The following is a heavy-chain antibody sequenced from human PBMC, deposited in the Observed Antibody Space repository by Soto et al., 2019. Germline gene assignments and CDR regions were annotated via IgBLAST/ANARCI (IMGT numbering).Heavy chain of an antibody. Sequence: SETLSLTCTVSGGSVSSGSYYWSWIRQPPGKELEWIGYIYYSGRTNYNPSLKSRVTISVDTSKKQFSLKLSSVTAADTAVYYCARGGYSSSWYVHWGQGTLVTVS. J-gene: IGHJ4*02. CDR3: ARGGYSSSWYVH. CDR1: GGSVSSGSYY. CDR2: IYYSGRT. D-gene: IGHD6-13*01. V-gene: IGHV4-61*01.